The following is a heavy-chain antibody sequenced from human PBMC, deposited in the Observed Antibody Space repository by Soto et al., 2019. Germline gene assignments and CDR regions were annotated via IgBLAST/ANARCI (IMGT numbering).Heavy chain of an antibody. J-gene: IGHJ4*02. V-gene: IGHV4-59*01. Sequence: LSLTCTVSGGSISSYYWSWSRQPPGKGLEWIGYIYYSGSTNYNPYLKSRVTISVDTSKNQFSLKLSSVTDADTAVYYCARCAVDTAMDYWGQRTLLPV. CDR1: GGSISSYY. D-gene: IGHD5-18*01. CDR2: IYYSGST. CDR3: ARCAVDTAMDY.